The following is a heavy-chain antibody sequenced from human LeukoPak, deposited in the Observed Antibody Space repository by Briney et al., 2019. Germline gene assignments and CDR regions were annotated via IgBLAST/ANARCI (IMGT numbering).Heavy chain of an antibody. D-gene: IGHD6-13*01. CDR3: ARDIAAAGDLNFDY. V-gene: IGHV3-23*01. CDR2: ISGSGGST. J-gene: IGHJ4*02. CDR1: GFTFSSYA. Sequence: GGSLRLSCAASGFTFSSYAMSWVRQAPGKGLEWVSAISGSGGSTYYADSVKGRFTISRDNSKNSLYLQMNSLRAEDTAVYYCARDIAAAGDLNFDYWGQGTLVTVSS.